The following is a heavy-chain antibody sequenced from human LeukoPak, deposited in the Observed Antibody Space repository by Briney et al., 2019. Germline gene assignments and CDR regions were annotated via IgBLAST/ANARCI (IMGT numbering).Heavy chain of an antibody. CDR2: INPSGGST. Sequence: GASVKVSCKASGYTFTNYYIHWVRQAPGQGLECMGIINPSGGSTSYAQKFQGRVTMTRDMSTSTVYMELSSLRSEDTAVYYCATDLYGSGIQNNYWGQGTLVTVSS. J-gene: IGHJ4*02. CDR3: ATDLYGSGIQNNY. CDR1: GYTFTNYY. V-gene: IGHV1-46*01. D-gene: IGHD3-10*01.